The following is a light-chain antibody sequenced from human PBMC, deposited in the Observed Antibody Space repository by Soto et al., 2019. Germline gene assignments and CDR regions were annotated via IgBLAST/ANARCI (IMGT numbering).Light chain of an antibody. CDR2: DVN. CDR3: SSFTSSTSYF. Sequence: QSTLTQPASVSGSPGQSIAISCTGTSSDVGSYNSVSWYQQYPGKAPKLMIHDVNNWPSGISDRFSGSKSGNTASLTISGLQAEDEADYYCSSFTSSTSYFFGTGTKVTVL. CDR1: SSDVGSYNS. J-gene: IGLJ1*01. V-gene: IGLV2-14*03.